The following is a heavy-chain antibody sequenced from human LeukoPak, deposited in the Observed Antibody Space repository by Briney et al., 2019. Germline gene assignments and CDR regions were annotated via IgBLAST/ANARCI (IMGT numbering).Heavy chain of an antibody. D-gene: IGHD6-19*01. V-gene: IGHV3-21*01. CDR1: GFSSRAHT. Sequence: GGSLRLSCEVSGFSSRAHTMNWVRQAPGKGLEWVSSIDSTSTYIYYADSMKGRFSISRDNAKNSLYLQMSSLRAEDTAVYYCAREGQGAWYWFDLWGQGTLVTVSS. CDR2: IDSTSTYI. J-gene: IGHJ5*02. CDR3: AREGQGAWYWFDL.